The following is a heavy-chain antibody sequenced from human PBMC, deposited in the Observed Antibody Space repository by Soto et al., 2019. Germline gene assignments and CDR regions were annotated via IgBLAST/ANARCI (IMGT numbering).Heavy chain of an antibody. CDR3: ARLSGYSGYGGIDY. D-gene: IGHD5-12*01. CDR2: IYYSGST. Sequence: QLQLQESGPGLVKPSETLSLTCTVSGGSISSSSYYWGWIRQPPGKGLEWIGSIYYSGSTYYTPSLKSRVTISVDTSKNQFSLKLSSVTAADTAVYYCARLSGYSGYGGIDYWGQGTLVTVSS. CDR1: GGSISSSSYY. J-gene: IGHJ4*02. V-gene: IGHV4-39*01.